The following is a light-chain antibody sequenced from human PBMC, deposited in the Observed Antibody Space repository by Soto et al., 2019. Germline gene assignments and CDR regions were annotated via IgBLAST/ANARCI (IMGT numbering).Light chain of an antibody. CDR2: EVT. V-gene: IGLV2-14*01. CDR3: SSYTGSSTRYV. CDR1: SSDVGAYNY. Sequence: QSALTQPASVSGSPGQSITISCTGTSSDVGAYNYVSWYQHHPGKAPRLMISEVTNRPSGVSNRFSGSKSGNSASLTISGLQPDDEADYYCSSYTGSSTRYVFGTGTKVTVL. J-gene: IGLJ1*01.